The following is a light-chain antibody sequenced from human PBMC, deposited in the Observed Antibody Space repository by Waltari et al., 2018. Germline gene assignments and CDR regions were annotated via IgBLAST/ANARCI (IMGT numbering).Light chain of an antibody. J-gene: IGKJ4*02. V-gene: IGKV3-11*01. CDR1: QSVDTY. CDR2: DAS. Sequence: ELVLTQSPATLSLSPGERATLSCRASQSVDTYFAWYQHKPGKAPMLLIYDASNKATGIPARFSGSGSGADFTLIISSLEPEDCAAYYCHQRSNWPLTFGGGTKVEIK. CDR3: HQRSNWPLT.